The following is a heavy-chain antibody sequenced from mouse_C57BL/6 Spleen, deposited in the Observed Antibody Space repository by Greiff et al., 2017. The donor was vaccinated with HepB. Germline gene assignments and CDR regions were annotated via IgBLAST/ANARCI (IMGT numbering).Heavy chain of an antibody. Sequence: QVQLQQSGAELVRPGTSVKMSCKASGYTFTNYWIGWAKQRPGHGLEWIGDIYPGGGYTNYNEKFKGNATLTADKSSSTAYMQFSSLTSEDSAIYYCARSYSNFLFDYWGQGTTLTVSS. D-gene: IGHD2-5*01. CDR1: GYTFTNYW. CDR2: IYPGGGYT. J-gene: IGHJ2*01. CDR3: ARSYSNFLFDY. V-gene: IGHV1-63*01.